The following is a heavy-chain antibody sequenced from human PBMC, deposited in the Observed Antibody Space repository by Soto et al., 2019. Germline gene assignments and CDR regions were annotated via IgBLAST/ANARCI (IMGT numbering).Heavy chain of an antibody. CDR1: GGSISNSY. CDR2: IYSSGST. CDR3: ARHSPPFLYCSEPWDV. Sequence: SETLSLTCTVSGGSISNSYWSWIRQSPEKGLEWIGYIYSSGSTNYNPSLNSRVTISVDTSKNQFSLKLSSLSAADTAVYYCARHSPPFLYCSEPWDVSGQDTTVPLSS. V-gene: IGHV4-59*08. D-gene: IGHD2-8*02. J-gene: IGHJ6*01.